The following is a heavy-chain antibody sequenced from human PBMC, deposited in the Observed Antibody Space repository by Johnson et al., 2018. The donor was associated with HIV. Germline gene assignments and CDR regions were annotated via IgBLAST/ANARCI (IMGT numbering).Heavy chain of an antibody. CDR1: GFTFSSYW. V-gene: IGHV3-23*04. Sequence: VQLVESGGGLIQPGGSLRVSCAASGFTFSSYWMSWVRQAPGKGLEWVSGISFTDDTYYADSVTGRVTISRDNSKNTLYLQMNSLRAEDTAVYYCARDLYHDAFDIWGQGTMVTVSS. CDR2: ISFTDDT. CDR3: ARDLYHDAFDI. D-gene: IGHD2-2*01. J-gene: IGHJ3*02.